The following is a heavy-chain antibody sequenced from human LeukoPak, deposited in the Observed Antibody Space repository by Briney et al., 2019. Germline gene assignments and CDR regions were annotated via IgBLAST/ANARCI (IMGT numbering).Heavy chain of an antibody. V-gene: IGHV4-34*01. D-gene: IGHD1-26*01. Sequence: SETLSLTCAVYGGSFRGYYWTWIRQPPGKGLEWIGEINHSGSTNYNPSLKSRVTISVDTSKNQFSLKLSSVTAADTAVYYCARGDSSVGLSYWGQGTLVTVSS. CDR3: ARGDSSVGLSY. CDR2: INHSGST. CDR1: GGSFRGYY. J-gene: IGHJ4*02.